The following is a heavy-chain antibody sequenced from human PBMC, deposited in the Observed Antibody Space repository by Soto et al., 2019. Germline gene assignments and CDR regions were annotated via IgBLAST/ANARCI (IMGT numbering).Heavy chain of an antibody. CDR3: ARAPKYNWFDP. CDR1: GGSISSYY. V-gene: IGHV4-59*01. CDR2: IYYSGST. J-gene: IGHJ5*02. Sequence: KTSETLSLTCTVSGGSISSYYWSWIRQPPGKGLEWIGYIYYSGSTNYNPSLKSRVTISVDTSKNQFSLKLSSVTAADTAVYYCARAPKYNWFDPWGQGTLVTVSS.